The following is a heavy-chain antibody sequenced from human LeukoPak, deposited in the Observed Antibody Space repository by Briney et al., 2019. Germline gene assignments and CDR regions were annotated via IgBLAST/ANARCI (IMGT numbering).Heavy chain of an antibody. Sequence: GGSLRLSCAASGFTFSSYSMNWVRQAPGKGLEWVSSISGSSSYIYYADSVKGRFTISRDNAKNSVYLQMKCRRAEDPAVYYCARQWPPLDAFDIWGQGTMVTVSS. CDR1: GFTFSSYS. V-gene: IGHV3-21*01. CDR3: ARQWPPLDAFDI. CDR2: ISGSSSYI. J-gene: IGHJ3*02. D-gene: IGHD6-19*01.